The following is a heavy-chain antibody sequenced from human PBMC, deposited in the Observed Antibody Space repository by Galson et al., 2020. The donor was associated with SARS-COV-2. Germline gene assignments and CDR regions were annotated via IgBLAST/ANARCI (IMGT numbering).Heavy chain of an antibody. CDR1: GFTFRRYT. CDR2: IAPDGSTD. D-gene: IGHD3-16*01. Sequence: GGSMRLSCAVSGFTFRRYTMHWIRKAPGTGLEWLAIIAPDGSTDNSADSVKGRFIISRDNSKNLLYLQMNILIPEDPAMYYCSRCLGPGQGGDYWFDVWGQGILVTVSS. CDR3: SRCLGPGQGGDYWFDV. J-gene: IGHJ5*02. V-gene: IGHV3-30-3*01.